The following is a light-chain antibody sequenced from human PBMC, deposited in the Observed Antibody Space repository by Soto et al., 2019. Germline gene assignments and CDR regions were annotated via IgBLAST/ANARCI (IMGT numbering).Light chain of an antibody. J-gene: IGKJ3*01. CDR1: QSVDSSY. CDR2: GAS. Sequence: DIVLTQSPGNLSLTPGERATLSCRASQSVDSSYLAWYQQKPGQAPRLLIYGASSRATGIPDRFSGSASGTDFTLTISRLEPEDFAVYYCQQYVSSRPITFGPGTKVDIK. CDR3: QQYVSSRPIT. V-gene: IGKV3-20*01.